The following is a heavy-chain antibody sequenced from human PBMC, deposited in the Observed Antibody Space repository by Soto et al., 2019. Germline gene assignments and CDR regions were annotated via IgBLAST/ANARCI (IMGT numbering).Heavy chain of an antibody. V-gene: IGHV3-21*02. CDR1: GFTFSTCS. J-gene: IGHJ4*02. Sequence: EVQLVESGGGLVKPGGSLRLSCAASGFTFSTCSMNWVRQAPGKGLEWVSSISSSSSNIYYADSLKGRFTISRDNAKNSLYLQMNSLRADDTAVYYCARDNGYDAATLDYWGQGTLVTVSS. CDR2: ISSSSSNI. CDR3: ARDNGYDAATLDY. D-gene: IGHD5-12*01.